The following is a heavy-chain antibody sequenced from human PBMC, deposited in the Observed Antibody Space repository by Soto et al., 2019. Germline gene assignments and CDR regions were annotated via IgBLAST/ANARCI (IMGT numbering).Heavy chain of an antibody. CDR3: ARQGDDYIWGSYRQHPPYYYYYMDV. D-gene: IGHD3-16*02. Sequence: SETLSLTCTVSDGSISSSSYYWGWIRQPPGKGLEWIGSIYYSGSTYYNPSLKSRVTISVDTSKNQFSLKLSSVTAADTAVYYCARQGDDYIWGSYRQHPPYYYYYMDVWGKGTTVTVSS. CDR1: DGSISSSSYY. CDR2: IYYSGST. J-gene: IGHJ6*03. V-gene: IGHV4-39*01.